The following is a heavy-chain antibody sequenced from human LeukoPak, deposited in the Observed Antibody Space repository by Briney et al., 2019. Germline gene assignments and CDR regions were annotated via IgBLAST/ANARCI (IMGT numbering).Heavy chain of an antibody. CDR3: ARGARWSPLTYYFDY. CDR2: IYHSGST. V-gene: IGHV4-38-2*02. D-gene: IGHD4-23*01. Sequence: SQTLSLTCTVSGYSISSGYYWGWIRPPPGKGLEWIGSIYHSGSTYYNPSLKSRVTISVDTSKNQFSLKLSSVTAADTAVYYCARGARWSPLTYYFDYWGQGTLVTVSS. J-gene: IGHJ4*02. CDR1: GYSISSGYY.